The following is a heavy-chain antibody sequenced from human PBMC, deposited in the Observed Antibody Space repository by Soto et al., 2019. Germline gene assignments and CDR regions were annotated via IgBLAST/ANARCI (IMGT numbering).Heavy chain of an antibody. CDR2: IIPIFGTA. Sequence: SVKVSCKASGGTFSSYAISWVRQAPGQGLEWMGGIIPIFGTANYAQKFQGRVTITADESTSTAYMELSSLRSEDTAVYYCGRGPDYYDSSGYSLRFDYWGQGTLVTVSS. CDR3: GRGPDYYDSSGYSLRFDY. V-gene: IGHV1-69*13. D-gene: IGHD3-22*01. CDR1: GGTFSSYA. J-gene: IGHJ4*02.